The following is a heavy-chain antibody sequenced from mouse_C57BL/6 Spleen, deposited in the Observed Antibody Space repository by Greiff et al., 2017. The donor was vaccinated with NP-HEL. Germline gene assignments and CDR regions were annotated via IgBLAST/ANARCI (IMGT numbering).Heavy chain of an antibody. Sequence: VQLQQSGPELVKPGASVKMSCKASGYTFTDYNMHWVKQSHGKSLEWIGYINPNNGGTSYNQKFKGKATLTVNKSSSTAYMELRSLTSEDSAVYYDARVKGIYYYDSNPYFDYWGQGTTLTVSS. V-gene: IGHV1-22*01. CDR3: ARVKGIYYYDSNPYFDY. CDR2: INPNNGGT. D-gene: IGHD1-1*01. J-gene: IGHJ2*01. CDR1: GYTFTDYN.